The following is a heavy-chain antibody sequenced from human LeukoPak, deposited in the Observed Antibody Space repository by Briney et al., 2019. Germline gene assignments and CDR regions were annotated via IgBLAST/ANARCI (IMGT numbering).Heavy chain of an antibody. CDR1: GFTFGNYA. V-gene: IGHV3-23*01. CDR2: ISGSGRST. D-gene: IGHD3-3*01. CDR3: AKDRMDDFWSGRLGQNWFDP. Sequence: QHGESLKISCAASGFTFGNYALSWVRQAPGKGLEWVSAISGSGRSTYYADSVKGRFTISRDNSKNTLYLQMNSLRGEDTAVYYCAKDRMDDFWSGRLGQNWFDPWGQGTLVTVSS. J-gene: IGHJ5*02.